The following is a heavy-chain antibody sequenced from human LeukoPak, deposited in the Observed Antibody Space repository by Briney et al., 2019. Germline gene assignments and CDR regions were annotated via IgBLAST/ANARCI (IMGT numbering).Heavy chain of an antibody. CDR2: IIPILGIA. CDR1: GGTFSSYA. Sequence: SVKVSCKASGGTFSSYAISWVRQAPGQELEWMGRIIPILGIANYAQKFQGRVTITADKSTSTAYMELSSLRSEDTAVYYCARAKGLRYFDWSSYYYYGMDVWGQGTTVTVSS. D-gene: IGHD3-9*01. J-gene: IGHJ6*02. CDR3: ARAKGLRYFDWSSYYYYGMDV. V-gene: IGHV1-69*04.